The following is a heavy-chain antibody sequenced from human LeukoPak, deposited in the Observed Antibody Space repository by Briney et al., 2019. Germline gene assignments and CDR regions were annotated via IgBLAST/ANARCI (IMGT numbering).Heavy chain of an antibody. CDR3: ARYIVSYPHDAFDI. V-gene: IGHV4-61*02. D-gene: IGHD1-26*01. Sequence: SETLPLTCTVPGGSISSGSYYWSWIRQPAGKGLEWIGRIYSSGRSTNYNPSLKSRVTMSVDTSKKQFSLKLSSVTAADTAFYYCARYIVSYPHDAFDIWGQGTMVTVSS. J-gene: IGHJ3*02. CDR1: GGSISSGSYY. CDR2: IYSSGRST.